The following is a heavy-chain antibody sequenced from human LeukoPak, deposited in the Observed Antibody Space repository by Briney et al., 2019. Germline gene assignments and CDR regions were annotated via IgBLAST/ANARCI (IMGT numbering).Heavy chain of an antibody. CDR2: INHSGST. CDR1: GGSFSGYY. Sequence: SETLSLTCAVYGGSFSGYYWSWIRQPPGKGLEWIGEINHSGSTNYNPSLKSRVTISVDTSKNQFSLKMSSVTAADTAVYYCARAGGYSYGFDYWGQGTLVTVSS. CDR3: ARAGGYSYGFDY. V-gene: IGHV4-34*01. J-gene: IGHJ4*02. D-gene: IGHD5-18*01.